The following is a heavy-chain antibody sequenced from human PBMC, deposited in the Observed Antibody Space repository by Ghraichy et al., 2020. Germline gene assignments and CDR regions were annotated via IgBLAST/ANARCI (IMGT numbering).Heavy chain of an antibody. CDR3: AKYCRSTSCYPYFGMDV. D-gene: IGHD2-2*01. CDR2: ISGGGDST. V-gene: IGHV3-23*01. Sequence: GGSLRLSCAASGFTFSTYAMSWVRQAPGKGLEWVSAISGGGDSTYYADSVKGRFTISRDNSKNTLYLQMNSLRAEDTAVYYFAKYCRSTSCYPYFGMDVWGQGTTVTVSS. J-gene: IGHJ6*02. CDR1: GFTFSTYA.